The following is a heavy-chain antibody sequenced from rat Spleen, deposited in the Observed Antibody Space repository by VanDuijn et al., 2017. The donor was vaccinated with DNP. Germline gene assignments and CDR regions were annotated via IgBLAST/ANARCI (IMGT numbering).Heavy chain of an antibody. V-gene: IGHV5-7*01. J-gene: IGHJ3*01. CDR3: ATSGYGYDGYPFAY. Sequence: EVQLVESGGGLVQPGRSLRLSCAASGFSFSNYDMAWVRQSPKKALEWVATIIYDGTTTYYRDSLKGRFTISRDNAKNTLFLQMDSLRSEDTATYYCATSGYGYDGYPFAYWGHGTLVTVSS. CDR1: GFSFSNYD. D-gene: IGHD1-12*03. CDR2: IIYDGTTT.